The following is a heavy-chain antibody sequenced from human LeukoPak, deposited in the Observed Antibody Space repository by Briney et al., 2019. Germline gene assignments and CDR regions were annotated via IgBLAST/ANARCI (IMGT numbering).Heavy chain of an antibody. V-gene: IGHV1-46*01. Sequence: GASVKVSCKASGYTFTSYYMHWVRQAPGQGLEWMGVINPSGGITTYAQKFQGRVTITADESTSTAYMELSSLRSEDTAVYYCARSTTVTDSARGEYYYMDVWGKGTTVTISS. J-gene: IGHJ6*03. CDR3: ARSTTVTDSARGEYYYMDV. D-gene: IGHD4-17*01. CDR2: INPSGGIT. CDR1: GYTFTSYY.